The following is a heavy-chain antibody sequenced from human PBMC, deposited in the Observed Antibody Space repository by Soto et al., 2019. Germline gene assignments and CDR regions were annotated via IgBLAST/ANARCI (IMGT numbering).Heavy chain of an antibody. D-gene: IGHD3-10*01. Sequence: GGSLRLSCAASGFTFSSYGMHWVRQAPGKGLEWVAVISYDGSNKYYADSVKGRFTISRDNSKNTLYLQMNSLRAEDTAVYYCAKPTGLLWFGELFSWGQGTLVTVSS. V-gene: IGHV3-30*18. CDR3: AKPTGLLWFGELFS. CDR1: GFTFSSYG. CDR2: ISYDGSNK. J-gene: IGHJ4*02.